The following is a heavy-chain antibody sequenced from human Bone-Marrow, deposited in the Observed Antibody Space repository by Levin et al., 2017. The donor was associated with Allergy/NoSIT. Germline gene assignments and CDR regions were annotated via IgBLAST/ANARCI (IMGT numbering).Heavy chain of an antibody. CDR2: MYYSGST. CDR3: ARHSYGSGSYYRLLDI. D-gene: IGHD3-10*01. CDR1: GGSIRDYY. Sequence: SQTLSLTCTVSGGSIRDYYWSWIRQPPGKGLEWIGYMYYSGSTNYNPSLKSRVTISIDRSKNQFSLKLSSVTAADTAVYYCARHSYGSGSYYRLLDIWGLGTMVTVSS. J-gene: IGHJ3*02. V-gene: IGHV4-59*01.